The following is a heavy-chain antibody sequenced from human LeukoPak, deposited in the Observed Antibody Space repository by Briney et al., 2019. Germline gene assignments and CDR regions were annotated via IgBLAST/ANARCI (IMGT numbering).Heavy chain of an antibody. J-gene: IGHJ4*02. CDR3: ASYRRGFLALDY. D-gene: IGHD2/OR15-2a*01. Sequence: ASVKVSCKAFGYTFTSYDINWVRQATGQGLEWMGWMNPNSGNTGYAQKFQGRVTMTRDTSISTAYMELSRLRSDDTAVYYCASYRRGFLALDYWGQGTLVTVSS. CDR2: MNPNSGNT. CDR1: GYTFTSYD. V-gene: IGHV1-8*01.